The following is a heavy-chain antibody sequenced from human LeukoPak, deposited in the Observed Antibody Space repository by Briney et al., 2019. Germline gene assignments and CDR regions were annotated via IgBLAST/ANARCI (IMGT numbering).Heavy chain of an antibody. V-gene: IGHV4-31*03. J-gene: IGHJ3*02. CDR1: GGSISSGGYY. CDR3: ARVSYGDDAFDI. CDR2: IYYSGST. Sequence: SETLSLTCTVSGGSISSGGYYWSWIRQHPGKGLEWIGYIYYSGSTYYNPSLKSRVTISVDTSKNQFSLKLSSVTAADTAVYYCARVSYGDDAFDIWGQGTMVTVSS. D-gene: IGHD3-16*01.